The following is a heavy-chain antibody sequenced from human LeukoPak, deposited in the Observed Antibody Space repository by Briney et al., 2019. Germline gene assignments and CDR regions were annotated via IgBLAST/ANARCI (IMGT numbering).Heavy chain of an antibody. V-gene: IGHV4-30-4*08. CDR1: GGSISSGDYY. CDR3: ARDGITGTSTFGY. Sequence: SQTLSLTCTVSGGSISSGDYYWSWIRQPPGKGLEWIGYIYYSGSTYYNPSLKSRVTISVDTSKNQFSLKLSSVTAADTAVYYCARDGITGTSTFGYWGRGTLVTVSS. J-gene: IGHJ4*02. CDR2: IYYSGST. D-gene: IGHD1-20*01.